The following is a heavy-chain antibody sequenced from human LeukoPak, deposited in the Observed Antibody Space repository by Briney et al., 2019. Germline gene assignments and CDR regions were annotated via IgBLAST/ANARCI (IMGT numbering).Heavy chain of an antibody. CDR3: ARDLGYCSSTSCHNWFDP. V-gene: IGHV3-11*01. Sequence: GGSLRLSCAASGFSFRNYWMGWVRQAPGKGLEWVSYISSSGSTIYYADSVKGRFTISRDNAKNSLYLQMSSLRSEDTAVYYCARDLGYCSSTSCHNWFDPWGQGTLVTVSP. CDR2: ISSSGSTI. D-gene: IGHD2-2*01. CDR1: GFSFRNYW. J-gene: IGHJ5*02.